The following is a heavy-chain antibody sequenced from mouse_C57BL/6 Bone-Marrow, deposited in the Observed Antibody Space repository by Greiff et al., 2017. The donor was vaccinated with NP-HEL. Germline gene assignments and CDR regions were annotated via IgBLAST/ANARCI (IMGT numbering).Heavy chain of an antibody. CDR1: GYTFTSYG. J-gene: IGHJ4*01. CDR3: ASRIYYDDDDGYYYAMDY. Sequence: VQLQQSGAELARPGASVKLSCKASGYTFTSYGISWVKQRTGQGLEWIGEIYPRSGNTYYNEKFKGKATLTADKSSSTAYMELRSLTSEDSAVYFCASRIYYDDDDGYYYAMDYWGQGTSVTVSS. V-gene: IGHV1-81*01. D-gene: IGHD2-4*01. CDR2: IYPRSGNT.